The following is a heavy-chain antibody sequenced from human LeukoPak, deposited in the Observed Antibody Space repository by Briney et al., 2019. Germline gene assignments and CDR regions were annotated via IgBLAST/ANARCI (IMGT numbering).Heavy chain of an antibody. CDR3: AKARSGWSAFDI. CDR1: GFTFDDYA. CDR2: ISWNSGSI. J-gene: IGHJ3*02. Sequence: PGGSLRLSCAASGFTFDDYAMHWVRQAPGKGLEWVSGISWNSGSIGYADSVKGRFTISRDNAKNSLYLQMNSLRAEDTALYYCAKARSGWSAFDIWGQGTMVTVSS. D-gene: IGHD6-19*01. V-gene: IGHV3-9*01.